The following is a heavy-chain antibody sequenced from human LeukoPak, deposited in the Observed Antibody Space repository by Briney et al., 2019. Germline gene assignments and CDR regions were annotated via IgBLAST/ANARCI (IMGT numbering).Heavy chain of an antibody. J-gene: IGHJ4*02. CDR1: GFTFSSYG. V-gene: IGHV3-23*01. CDR3: AKVSLDGDLRY. D-gene: IGHD4-17*01. Sequence: GGSLRLSCAASGFTFSSYGMSWVRQAPGKGLEWVSAISGSGGSTYYADSVKGRFTISRDNSKNTLYLQMNGLRAEDTAVYYCAKVSLDGDLRYWGQGTLVTVSS. CDR2: ISGSGGST.